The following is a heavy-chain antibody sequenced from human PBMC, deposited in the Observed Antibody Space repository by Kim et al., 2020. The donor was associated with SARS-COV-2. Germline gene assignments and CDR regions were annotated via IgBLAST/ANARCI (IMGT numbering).Heavy chain of an antibody. Sequence: ASVKVSCKASGYTFTDYYIHWVRQAPGQGLEWVGRINPTTGGTNYALKFQDRVTMTRDTSISTAYMELSRLRSDDTAVYYCARDPKHYSSDYNWFDPWGQGTLVTVSS. CDR3: ARDPKHYSSDYNWFDP. V-gene: IGHV1-2*06. D-gene: IGHD6-19*01. J-gene: IGHJ5*02. CDR2: INPTTGGT. CDR1: GYTFTDYY.